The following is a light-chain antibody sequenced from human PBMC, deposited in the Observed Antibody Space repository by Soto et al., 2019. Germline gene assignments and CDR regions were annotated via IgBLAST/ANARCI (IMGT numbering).Light chain of an antibody. Sequence: DIQRTQSPSSLCASLGDGVTVSCGVSQCIRTDLGWYQQKPGKAPKRLIYSASSLQSGVPSRFSGSGSGTEFTLTISSLQPDHFATYYCQQYNSYSRGTFGQGTKVDIK. V-gene: IGKV1-17*01. CDR3: QQYNSYSRGT. CDR2: SAS. J-gene: IGKJ1*01. CDR1: QCIRTD.